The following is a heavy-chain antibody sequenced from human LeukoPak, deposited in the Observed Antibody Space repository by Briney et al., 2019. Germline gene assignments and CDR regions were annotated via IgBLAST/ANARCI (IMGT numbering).Heavy chain of an antibody. D-gene: IGHD6-19*01. CDR3: AKERIGGSGWPKDFDY. V-gene: IGHV3-33*06. CDR1: GFTFSSYG. Sequence: GRSLRLSCAASGFTFSSYGMHWVRQAPGKGLEWVAVIWYDGSNKYYADSVKGRFTISRDNSKNTLYLQMNSLGAEDTAVYYCAKERIGGSGWPKDFDYWGQGTLVTVSS. J-gene: IGHJ4*02. CDR2: IWYDGSNK.